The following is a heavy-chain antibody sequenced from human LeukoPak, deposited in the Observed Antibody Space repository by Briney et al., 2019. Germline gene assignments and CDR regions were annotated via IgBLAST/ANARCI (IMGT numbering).Heavy chain of an antibody. J-gene: IGHJ4*02. CDR1: GFTFSSYG. D-gene: IGHD3-10*01. Sequence: GGSLRLSCAASGFTFSSYGMSWVRQAPGKGLEWVSAISGSGGSTYYADSVKGRFTISRDNSKNTLYLQMNSLKSEDTAVYYCSTYGSGRKFDYWGQGTLVTVSS. CDR3: STYGSGRKFDY. V-gene: IGHV3-23*01. CDR2: ISGSGGST.